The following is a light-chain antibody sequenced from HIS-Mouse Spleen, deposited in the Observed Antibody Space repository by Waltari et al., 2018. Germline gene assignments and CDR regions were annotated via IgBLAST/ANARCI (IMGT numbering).Light chain of an antibody. CDR3: YSTDSSGNHRV. CDR2: EER. J-gene: IGLJ2*01. V-gene: IGLV3-10*01. CDR1: ALPKKY. Sequence: SYELTQPPSVSVSPGQTARITCSGDALPKKYAYWYQQKSGQAPVLVIYEERKRTSGIPGRFSGSSSGTMATLTISGAQVEDEADYYCYSTDSSGNHRVFGGGTKLTVL.